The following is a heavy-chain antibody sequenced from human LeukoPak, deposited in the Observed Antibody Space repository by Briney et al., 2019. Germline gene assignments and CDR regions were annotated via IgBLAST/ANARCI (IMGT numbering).Heavy chain of an antibody. D-gene: IGHD3-3*01. CDR2: IYHSGST. Sequence: PSQTLSLTCAVSGGSISSGGYSWSWIRQPPGKGLEWIGYIYHSGSTYYNPSLKSRVTMSVDTSKNQFSLKLSSVTAADTAVYYCARDNYGFWSGFGAFDIWGQGTMVTVSS. J-gene: IGHJ3*02. CDR1: GGSISSGGYS. V-gene: IGHV4-30-2*01. CDR3: ARDNYGFWSGFGAFDI.